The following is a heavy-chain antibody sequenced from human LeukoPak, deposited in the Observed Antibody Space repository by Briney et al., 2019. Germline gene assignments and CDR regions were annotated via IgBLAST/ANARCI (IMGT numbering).Heavy chain of an antibody. CDR1: GFTLSDYS. V-gene: IGHV3-48*04. J-gene: IGHJ6*04. CDR3: AELGITMIGGV. Sequence: PGGSLRLSCAASGFTLSDYSLHWVRQAPGKGLEWVSYISSSGSTIYYADSVKGRFTISRDNAKNSLYLQMNSLRAEDTAVYYCAELGITMIGGVWGKGTTVTISS. D-gene: IGHD3-10*02. CDR2: ISSSGSTI.